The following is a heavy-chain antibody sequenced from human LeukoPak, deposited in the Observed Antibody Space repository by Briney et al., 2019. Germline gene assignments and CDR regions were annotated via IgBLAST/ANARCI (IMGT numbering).Heavy chain of an antibody. V-gene: IGHV1-46*01. Sequence: ASVKVSCKASGYNFISYYMHWVRQAPGQGLEWMGIISPSGGSTSYAQKFQDRVTMTRDASTSTVYMELSSLKSEDTAVYYCAREDVVLVDAVRYYYGMDVWGQGTTVTVSS. CDR1: GYNFISYY. CDR3: AREDVVLVDAVRYYYGMDV. D-gene: IGHD2-8*01. CDR2: ISPSGGST. J-gene: IGHJ6*02.